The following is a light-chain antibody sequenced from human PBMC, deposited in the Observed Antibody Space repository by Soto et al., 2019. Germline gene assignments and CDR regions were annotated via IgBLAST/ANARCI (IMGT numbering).Light chain of an antibody. CDR1: QSISSY. CDR3: QQIGSYPFT. V-gene: IGKV1-39*01. J-gene: IGKJ3*01. CDR2: AAS. Sequence: DIQMTQSPSSLSASLGDRVTITCLASQSISSYLNWYQQKPGKAPKLLIYAASSLQSGVPSRFSGSGSGTDFTLTISSLQPEDFATYYCQQIGSYPFTFGPGTKVDI.